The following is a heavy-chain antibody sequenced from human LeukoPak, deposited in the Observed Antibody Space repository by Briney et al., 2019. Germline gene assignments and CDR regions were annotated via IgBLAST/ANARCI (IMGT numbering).Heavy chain of an antibody. V-gene: IGHV3-30*04. CDR3: ARYGHTPYDILTGYLSL. Sequence: GGSLRLSCAASGFTFSSYAMHWVRQAPGKGLEWVAVISYDGSNKYYADSVKGRFTISRDNSKNTLYLQMNSLRAEDTAVYYCARYGHTPYDILTGYLSLWGQGTLVTVSS. J-gene: IGHJ4*02. D-gene: IGHD3-9*01. CDR1: GFTFSSYA. CDR2: ISYDGSNK.